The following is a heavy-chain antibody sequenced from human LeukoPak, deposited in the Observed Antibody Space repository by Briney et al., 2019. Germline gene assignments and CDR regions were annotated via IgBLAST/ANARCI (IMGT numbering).Heavy chain of an antibody. CDR1: GYTFTSYD. D-gene: IGHD3-10*01. V-gene: IGHV1-8*01. Sequence: ASVRVSCKASGYTFTSYDINWVRQAPGQGLEWMGWMNPNSGNTGYAQKFQGRVTMTRNTAISTAYMELSSLRSEDTAVYYCARMVVRGVAQLYYYYYYMDVWGKGTTVTISS. J-gene: IGHJ6*03. CDR2: MNPNSGNT. CDR3: ARMVVRGVAQLYYYYYYMDV.